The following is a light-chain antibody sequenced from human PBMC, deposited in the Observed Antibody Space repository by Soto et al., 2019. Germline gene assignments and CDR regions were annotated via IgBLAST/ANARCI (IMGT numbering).Light chain of an antibody. CDR1: QSLVYSDGNTY. Sequence: DVVMTQSPLSLPVTLGQPASISCRSSQSLVYSDGNTYLNWFQQRPGQSPRRLIYKVSNRDSGVPDRFSGKGSGSDFTLKISRVEAEDVGVYYCMQGTHRPGFTFGPGTKVDIK. V-gene: IGKV2-30*01. CDR2: KVS. CDR3: MQGTHRPGFT. J-gene: IGKJ3*01.